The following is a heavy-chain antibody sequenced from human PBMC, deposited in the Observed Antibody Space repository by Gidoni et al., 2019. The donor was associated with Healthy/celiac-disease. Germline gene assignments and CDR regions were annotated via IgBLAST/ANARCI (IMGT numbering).Heavy chain of an antibody. J-gene: IGHJ4*02. Sequence: QVQLVQSGAEVKMTGASVKVSCKASGYTFTSYDIKWVRQATGQGLEWMGWMNPNSGNTGYAQKFQGRVTMTRNTSISTAYMELSSLRSEDTAVYYCARCIIRQWLLLPKTPNFDYWGQGTLVTVSS. D-gene: IGHD3-22*01. CDR2: MNPNSGNT. V-gene: IGHV1-8*01. CDR1: GYTFTSYD. CDR3: ARCIIRQWLLLPKTPNFDY.